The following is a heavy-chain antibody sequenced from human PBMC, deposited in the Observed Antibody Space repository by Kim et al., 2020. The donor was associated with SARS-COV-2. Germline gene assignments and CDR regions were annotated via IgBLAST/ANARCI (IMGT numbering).Heavy chain of an antibody. CDR2: ISDSGDIT. Sequence: GGSLRLSCAASGFTFSSYAMSWVRQAPGKGLEWVSAISDSGDITYYADYVKGRFAISRDNFKNTLYLQMNSLRVEDTAVYYCAKDECVGVWGQGTLVIFS. V-gene: IGHV3-23*01. D-gene: IGHD3-16*01. J-gene: IGHJ4*02. CDR1: GFTFSSYA. CDR3: AKDECVGV.